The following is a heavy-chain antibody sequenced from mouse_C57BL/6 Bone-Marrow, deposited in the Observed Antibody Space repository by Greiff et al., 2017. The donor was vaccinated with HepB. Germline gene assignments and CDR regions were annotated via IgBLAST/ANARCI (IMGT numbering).Heavy chain of an antibody. J-gene: IGHJ2*01. V-gene: IGHV1-81*01. D-gene: IGHD2-2*01. CDR3: ARVLWLEGFDY. CDR1: GYTFTSYG. Sequence: VMLVESGAELARPGASVKLSCKASGYTFTSYGISWVKQRTGQGLEWIGEIYPRSGNTYYNEKFKGKATLTADKSSSTAYMELRSLTSEDSAVYFCARVLWLEGFDYWGQGTTLTVSS. CDR2: IYPRSGNT.